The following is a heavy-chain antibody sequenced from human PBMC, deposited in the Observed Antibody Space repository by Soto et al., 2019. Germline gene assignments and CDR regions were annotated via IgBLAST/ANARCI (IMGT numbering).Heavy chain of an antibody. CDR1: GGSFSGYY. J-gene: IGHJ4*02. CDR3: ARVGYLGGIAAAGTY. CDR2: INHSGST. D-gene: IGHD6-13*01. V-gene: IGHV4-34*01. Sequence: SEILSLTCAVYGGSFSGYYWSWIRQPPGKGLEWIGEINHSGSTNYNPSLKSRVTISVDTSKNQFSLKLSSVTAADTAVYYCARVGYLGGIAAAGTYWGQGTLVTVSS.